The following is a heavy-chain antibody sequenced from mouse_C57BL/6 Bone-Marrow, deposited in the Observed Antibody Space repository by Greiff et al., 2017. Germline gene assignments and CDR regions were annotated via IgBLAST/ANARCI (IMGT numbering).Heavy chain of an antibody. CDR2: ISSGGSYT. V-gene: IGHV5-6*02. Sequence: DVKLVESGGDLVKPGGSLKLSCAASGFTFSSYGMSWVRQTPDKRLEWVATISSGGSYTYYPDSVKGRFTISRDNAKNTLYLQMSILKSEDTAMYYCARHGYDYAWFAYWGQGTLVTVSA. J-gene: IGHJ3*01. D-gene: IGHD2-4*01. CDR3: ARHGYDYAWFAY. CDR1: GFTFSSYG.